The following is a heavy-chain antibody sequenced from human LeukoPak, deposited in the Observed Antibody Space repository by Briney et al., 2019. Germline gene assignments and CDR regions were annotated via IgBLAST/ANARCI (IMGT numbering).Heavy chain of an antibody. CDR2: IYSGGST. J-gene: IGHJ4*02. CDR1: GFTVSSNY. CDR3: ARVAFGEGSEYYFDF. Sequence: GGSLRLSCAASGFTVSSNYMSWVRQAPGKGLEWVSVIYSGGSTYYADSVKGRFTISRDNAKNSLYLQMNSLRAEDTALYHCARVAFGEGSEYYFDFWGQGTLVTVSS. D-gene: IGHD3-10*01. V-gene: IGHV3-53*01.